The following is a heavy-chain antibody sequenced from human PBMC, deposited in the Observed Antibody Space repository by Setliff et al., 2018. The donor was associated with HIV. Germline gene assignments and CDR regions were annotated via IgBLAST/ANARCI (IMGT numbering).Heavy chain of an antibody. CDR1: GGSMTGHY. CDR3: ARDISTYYYDSSGPFDY. CDR2: IYSSGST. J-gene: IGHJ4*02. Sequence: SETLSLTCTVSGGSMTGHYWSWIRQSPGKGLEWIGSIYSSGSTNYNPSVKSRVTISIDTSKKQFALRLTSVTAADTALYFCARDISTYYYDSSGPFDYWGQGTLVTVSS. V-gene: IGHV4-59*11. D-gene: IGHD3-22*01.